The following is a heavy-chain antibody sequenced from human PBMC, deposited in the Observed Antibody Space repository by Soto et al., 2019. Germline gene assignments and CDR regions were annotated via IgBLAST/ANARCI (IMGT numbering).Heavy chain of an antibody. CDR2: IYYSGST. CDR1: GGSISSYY. V-gene: IGHV4-59*01. Sequence: SETLSLTCTVSGGSISSYYWSWIRQPPGKGLEWIGYIYYSGSTNYNPSLKSRVTISVDTSKNQFSLKLSSVTAADTAVYYCARVSPLSVTTISYSYGMDVWGQGTSVTVSS. CDR3: ARVSPLSVTTISYSYGMDV. J-gene: IGHJ6*02. D-gene: IGHD4-17*01.